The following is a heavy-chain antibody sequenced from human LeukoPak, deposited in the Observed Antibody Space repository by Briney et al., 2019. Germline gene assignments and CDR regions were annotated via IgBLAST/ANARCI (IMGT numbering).Heavy chain of an antibody. D-gene: IGHD5-24*01. J-gene: IGHJ4*02. V-gene: IGHV4-30-4*08. CDR3: ARRDGYNPRVDY. CDR1: GGSISSGDYY. CDR2: IYYSGST. Sequence: PSQTLSLTCTVSGGSISSGDYYWSWIRQPPGKGLEWIGYIYYSGSTYCNPSLKSRVTISVDTSKNQFSLKLSSVTAADTAVYYCARRDGYNPRVDYWGQGTLVTVSS.